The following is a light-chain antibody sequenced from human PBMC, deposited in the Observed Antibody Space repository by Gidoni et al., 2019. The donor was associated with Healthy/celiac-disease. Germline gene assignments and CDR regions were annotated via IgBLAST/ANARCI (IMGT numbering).Light chain of an antibody. Sequence: IQMTQPPSSLSASIGDRATITCRASQSISNYLNWYQQKPGKAPKLLIYASSSLLSGVPSRFRCSGSGTDFDLTISSLRPEHLATYHCQRRHSAPAYTFXRXTKLEIK. CDR1: QSISNY. CDR2: ASS. J-gene: IGKJ2*01. CDR3: QRRHSAPAYT. V-gene: IGKV1-39*01.